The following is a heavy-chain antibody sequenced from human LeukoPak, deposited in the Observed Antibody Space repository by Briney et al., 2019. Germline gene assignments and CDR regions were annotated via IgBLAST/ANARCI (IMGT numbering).Heavy chain of an antibody. CDR2: IYYSGST. CDR1: GGSISSSSYY. D-gene: IGHD3-22*01. CDR3: ARDPGYSSGYFWYFQY. Sequence: SETLSLTCTVSGGSISSSSYYWGWIRQPPGKGLESLGSIYYSGSTYYNPSLKSRVTISVDTSKNQFSLKLSSVTAADPAVYYCARDPGYSSGYFWYFQYWGQGTLVTVSS. J-gene: IGHJ1*01. V-gene: IGHV4-39*02.